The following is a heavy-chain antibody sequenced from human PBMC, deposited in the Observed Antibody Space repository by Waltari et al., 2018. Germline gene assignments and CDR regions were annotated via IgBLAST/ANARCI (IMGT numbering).Heavy chain of an antibody. D-gene: IGHD5-18*01. CDR1: GYTFPSYA. CDR3: ARDKDTAGGYYYYGMDV. V-gene: IGHV1-3*01. J-gene: IGHJ6*02. CDR2: INAGNGNT. Sequence: QVQLVQSGAEVKKPGASVKVSCKASGYTFPSYAMHWVRQAPGQRLEWMGWINAGNGNTKYSQKFQGRVTITRDTSASTAYMELSSLRSEDTAVYYCARDKDTAGGYYYYGMDVWGQGTTVTVSS.